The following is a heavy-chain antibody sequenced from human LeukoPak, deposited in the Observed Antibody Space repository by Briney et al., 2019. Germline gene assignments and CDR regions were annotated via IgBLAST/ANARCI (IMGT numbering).Heavy chain of an antibody. J-gene: IGHJ6*03. CDR3: ARQGYYYGSGSYYNEAYMDV. CDR1: GGSIGSSSYY. CDR2: IYYSGYT. D-gene: IGHD3-10*01. V-gene: IGHV4-39*01. Sequence: PSETLSLTCTVSGGSIGSSSYYWGWIRQPPGKGLEWIGSIYYSGYTYYNPSLKSRVTISVDTSKNQFSLKLSSVTAADTAVYYCARQGYYYGSGSYYNEAYMDVWGKGTTVTISS.